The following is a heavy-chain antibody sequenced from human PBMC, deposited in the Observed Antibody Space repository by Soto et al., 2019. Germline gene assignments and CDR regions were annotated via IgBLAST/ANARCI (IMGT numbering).Heavy chain of an antibody. CDR3: ARDDYYYYYGMDV. V-gene: IGHV3-33*01. J-gene: IGHJ6*02. CDR2: IWYDGSNE. Sequence: QVQLVESGGGVVQPGRSLRVSCAASGFTFNNYGIHWVSQAPGKGLEWVAIIWYDGSNEYYADSVKGRFTISRDNSQNTVYLQMNSLRAEDTAVYFCARDDYYYYYGMDVWGQGTTVTVSS. CDR1: GFTFNNYG.